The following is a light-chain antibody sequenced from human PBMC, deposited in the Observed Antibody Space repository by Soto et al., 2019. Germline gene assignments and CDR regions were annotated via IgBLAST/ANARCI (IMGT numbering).Light chain of an antibody. J-gene: IGKJ5*01. CDR3: QQRSDWPLT. CDR2: DVS. V-gene: IGKV3-11*01. Sequence: EILLTHSPGTLALSPWERAALSGSASQSVSSSFFAWYQQKPGQAPRLLIYDVSNRASGIPARFSGSGSETDFTLTISSLESEDFAVYYCQQRSDWPLTFGQGTRLENK. CDR1: QSVSSSF.